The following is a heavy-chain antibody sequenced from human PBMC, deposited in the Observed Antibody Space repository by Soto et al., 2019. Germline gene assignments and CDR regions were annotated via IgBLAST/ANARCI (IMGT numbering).Heavy chain of an antibody. V-gene: IGHV3-15*01. D-gene: IGHD1-26*01. CDR2: IKSKTDGGTT. Sequence: PXGSLRLSCAASGFTFSNAWMSWVRQAPGKGLEWVGRIKSKTDGGTTDYAAPVKGRFTISRDDSKNTLYLQMNSLKTEDTAVYYCTASRLVGATSFDDWGQGTLVTVSS. J-gene: IGHJ4*02. CDR1: GFTFSNAW. CDR3: TASRLVGATSFDD.